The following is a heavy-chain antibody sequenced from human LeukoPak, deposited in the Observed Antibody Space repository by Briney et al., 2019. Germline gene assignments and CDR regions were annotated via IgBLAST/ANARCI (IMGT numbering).Heavy chain of an antibody. CDR3: TKVLSGSQDY. CDR1: GFTFSSYA. CDR2: IGGGGEYT. J-gene: IGHJ4*02. Sequence: GGSLRLSCAASGFTFSSYAMSWVRQAPGKGLEWVSTIGGGGEYTYYADSVKGRFIISRDNSKNTFYLQMNSLRAEDTAVYYCTKVLSGSQDYWGQGTLVTVFS. V-gene: IGHV3-23*01. D-gene: IGHD1-26*01.